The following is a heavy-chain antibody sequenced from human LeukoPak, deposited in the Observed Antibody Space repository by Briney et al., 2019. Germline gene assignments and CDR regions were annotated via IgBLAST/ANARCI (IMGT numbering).Heavy chain of an antibody. Sequence: SVKVSCKASGGTFSSYAISWVRQAPGQGLEWMGGIIPIFGTANYAQKFQGRVTITADKSTSTAYMELSSLRSEDTAVYYCAREGTYWGSYNWFDPWGQGTLVTVSS. D-gene: IGHD7-27*01. CDR2: IIPIFGTA. CDR1: GGTFSSYA. CDR3: AREGTYWGSYNWFDP. J-gene: IGHJ5*02. V-gene: IGHV1-69*06.